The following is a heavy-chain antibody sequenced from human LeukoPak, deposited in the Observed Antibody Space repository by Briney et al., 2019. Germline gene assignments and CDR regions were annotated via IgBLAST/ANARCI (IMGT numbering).Heavy chain of an antibody. CDR2: FTADGSST. J-gene: IGHJ4*02. CDR1: GFTLSDYA. CDR3: ARAQMGTPTDC. V-gene: IGHV3-74*01. Sequence: GGSLRLSCAASGFTLSDYAMYWVSQAPGKGLVWVSRFTADGSSTIYADSVMGRFTVSRDIAKNTLYLQMYSLRAEDTAVYYCARAQMGTPTDCWGQGTLVTVSS. D-gene: IGHD1-14*01.